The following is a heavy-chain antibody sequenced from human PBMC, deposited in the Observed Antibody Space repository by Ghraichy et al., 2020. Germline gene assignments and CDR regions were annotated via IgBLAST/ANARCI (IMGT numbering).Heavy chain of an antibody. V-gene: IGHV4-34*01. CDR1: GGSFSGYY. CDR3: AREGTPYCGGDCPCDY. J-gene: IGHJ4*02. CDR2: INHSGST. Sequence: SETLSLTCAVYGGSFSGYYWSWIRQSPGKGLEWIGEINHSGSTNYNPSLTSRVTISVDASNNQFSLKLSSVTAADTAVYYCAREGTPYCGGDCPCDYLGQGTLVTAFS. D-gene: IGHD2-21*02.